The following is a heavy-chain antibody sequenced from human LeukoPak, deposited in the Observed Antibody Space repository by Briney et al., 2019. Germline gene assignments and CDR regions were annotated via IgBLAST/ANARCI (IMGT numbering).Heavy chain of an antibody. D-gene: IGHD2-15*01. CDR2: INPNSGGT. Sequence: GASVKVSCKASGYTFTGYYMHWVRQAPGQGLEWMGWINPNSGGTNYAQKFQGRVTMTRDTSISTAYMELSRLRSDDTAVYYCARDCSGGSCYEYFDYWDQGTLVTVSS. V-gene: IGHV1-2*02. CDR1: GYTFTGYY. CDR3: ARDCSGGSCYEYFDY. J-gene: IGHJ4*02.